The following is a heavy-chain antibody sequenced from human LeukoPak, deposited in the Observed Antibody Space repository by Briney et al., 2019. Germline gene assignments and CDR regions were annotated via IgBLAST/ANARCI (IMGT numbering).Heavy chain of an antibody. V-gene: IGHV3-21*01. D-gene: IGHD3-22*01. Sequence: GGSLRLSCAASGFTVSSNYMSWVRQAPGKGLEWVSSISGSSNYIYYADSLKGRFTISRDNAKNSLYLQVNSLRAEDTAVYYCARDREYYDSSAPPGYWGQGTLVTVSS. CDR1: GFTVSSNY. CDR3: ARDREYYDSSAPPGY. CDR2: ISGSSNYI. J-gene: IGHJ4*02.